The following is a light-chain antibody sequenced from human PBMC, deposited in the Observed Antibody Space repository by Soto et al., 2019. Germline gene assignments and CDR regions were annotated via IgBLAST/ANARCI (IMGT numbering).Light chain of an antibody. CDR2: DAS. CDR3: QQRSNWPPIT. CDR1: QSVSSY. V-gene: IGKV3-11*01. J-gene: IGKJ5*01. Sequence: QSPATLSLSPGERATLSCRASQSVSSYLAWYQQKPGQAPRLLIYDASNRATGIPARFSGSGSGTDFTLTISSLEPEDFAVYYCQQRSNWPPITFGQGTRLEIK.